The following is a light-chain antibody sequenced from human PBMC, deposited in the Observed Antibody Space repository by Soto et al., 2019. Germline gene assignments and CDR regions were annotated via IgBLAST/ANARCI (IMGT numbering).Light chain of an antibody. J-gene: IGLJ3*02. Sequence: QLVLTQSSSASASLGSSVKLTCTLSSGHSSYIIAWHQQQPGKAPRYLMKLEGSGSYNKGSGVPDRFSGSSSGADRYLTISHLQSEDEADYYCVTWDSNTRVFGGGTKLTV. CDR1: SGHSSYI. CDR2: LEGSGSY. V-gene: IGLV4-60*03. CDR3: VTWDSNTRV.